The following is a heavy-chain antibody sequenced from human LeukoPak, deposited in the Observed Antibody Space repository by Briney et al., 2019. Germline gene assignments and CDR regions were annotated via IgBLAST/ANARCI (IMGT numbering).Heavy chain of an antibody. J-gene: IGHJ3*02. V-gene: IGHV1-69*13. CDR3: ARDSSSLDAFDI. Sequence: GASVKVSCKASGGTFSSYAISWVRQAPGQGLEWMGGIIPIFGTANYAQKFQGRVTITADESTSTAYMELSSLRSEDTAVYYCARDSSSLDAFDIWGQGTMVTVSS. CDR2: IIPIFGTA. CDR1: GGTFSSYA. D-gene: IGHD6-13*01.